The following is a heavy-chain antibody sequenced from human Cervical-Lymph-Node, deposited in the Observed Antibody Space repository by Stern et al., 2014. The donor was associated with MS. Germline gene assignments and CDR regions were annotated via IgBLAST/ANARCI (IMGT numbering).Heavy chain of an antibody. Sequence: QVQLQESGPGLLRPSETLSLTCNVSGASIXSHFWSWIRQPPGKGLEWIGYIYYRGTTNYNASLKGRVAISINTSKTQFSLRLSSVTAADTAVYYCARATDLWGQGILVTVSS. CDR1: GASIXSHF. J-gene: IGHJ5*02. CDR3: ARATDL. CDR2: IYYRGTT. V-gene: IGHV4-59*11.